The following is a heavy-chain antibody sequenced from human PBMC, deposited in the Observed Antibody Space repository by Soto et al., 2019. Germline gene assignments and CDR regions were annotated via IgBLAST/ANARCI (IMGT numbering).Heavy chain of an antibody. J-gene: IGHJ6*02. V-gene: IGHV5-51*01. D-gene: IGHD3-22*01. CDR1: GYSFTSYW. CDR2: IYPGDSDT. Sequence: GESLKISCKGSGYSFTSYWIGWVRQMPGKGLEWMGIIYPGDSDTRYSPYCQGQVTISADKSISTAYLQWSSLKALDTAMYYCARHGYSSGYYAPYYYYGMDVWGQGTTVTVSS. CDR3: ARHGYSSGYYAPYYYYGMDV.